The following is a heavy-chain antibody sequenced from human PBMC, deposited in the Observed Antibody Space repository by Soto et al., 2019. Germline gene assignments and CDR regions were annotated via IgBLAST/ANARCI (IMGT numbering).Heavy chain of an antibody. CDR3: ARVGSACLMVVVIADH. Sequence: EVQVVESGGALVKPGRSLRLSCTTSGFTFGDYAMSWFRQAPGKGLEWVGFIRSKGYGGTTQYAASVKGRFTISRDDSESIAYLQMDSLKTEDTALYYCARVGSACLMVVVIADHWGQGTQVTVSS. V-gene: IGHV3-49*05. CDR2: IRSKGYGGTT. CDR1: GFTFGDYA. D-gene: IGHD3-22*01. J-gene: IGHJ4*02.